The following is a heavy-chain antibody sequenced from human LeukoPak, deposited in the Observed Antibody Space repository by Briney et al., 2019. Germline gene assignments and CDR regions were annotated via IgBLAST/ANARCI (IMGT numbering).Heavy chain of an antibody. D-gene: IGHD3-10*01. V-gene: IGHV3-33*01. Sequence: GGSLRLSCAASGFAFNTYAMHWVRQAPGQGLEWVALIWHEGSHKFYANSVRGQVTISRDNSKNTVSLQMNNLRPEDTAVYYCAREIFGSGSYPHFWGQGTLVTVSS. CDR3: AREIFGSGSYPHF. J-gene: IGHJ4*02. CDR2: IWHEGSHK. CDR1: GFAFNTYA.